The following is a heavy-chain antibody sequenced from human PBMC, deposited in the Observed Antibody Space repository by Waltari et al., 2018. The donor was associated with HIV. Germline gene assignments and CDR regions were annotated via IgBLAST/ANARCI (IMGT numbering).Heavy chain of an antibody. Sequence: QVQLVESGGGLVKPGGSLRLSCAASGFTFSDYYMSWIRQAPGKGLEWVSYISSSSSYTNYADSVKGRFTISRDNAKNSLYLQMNSLRAEDTAVYYCARGPVRSSSWYDYWGQGTLVTVSS. V-gene: IGHV3-11*05. J-gene: IGHJ4*02. CDR2: ISSSSSYT. D-gene: IGHD6-13*01. CDR3: ARGPVRSSSWYDY. CDR1: GFTFSDYY.